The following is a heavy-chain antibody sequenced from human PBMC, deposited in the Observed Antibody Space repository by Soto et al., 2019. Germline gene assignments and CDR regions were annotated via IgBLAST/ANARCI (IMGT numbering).Heavy chain of an antibody. V-gene: IGHV4-31*03. CDR2: IYYTGST. D-gene: IGHD1-26*01. CDR3: ATSLVTSRTRVDY. J-gene: IGHJ4*02. Sequence: SETLSLTCTVSGGSIYTGGFYWSWIRQLPEKGLEWLGYIYYTGSTQYTPSLKSRLTISTDTSDNQFSLRLTSVTAADTAVYYCATSLVTSRTRVDYWGQGTLVTVSS. CDR1: GGSIYTGGFY.